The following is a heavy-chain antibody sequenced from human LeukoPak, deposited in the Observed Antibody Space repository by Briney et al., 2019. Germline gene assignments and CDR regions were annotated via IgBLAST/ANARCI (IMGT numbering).Heavy chain of an antibody. CDR1: GFTFSSNS. CDR3: ARGYSDSSGYPDY. Sequence: GGSLRLSCTVSGFTFSSNSMNWVRQAPGKGLEWVSFISTSSSTIYYTDSVKGRSTISRDNAKNSLYLQMNSLRDEDTAVYYCARGYSDSSGYPDYWGQGTLVTVSS. V-gene: IGHV3-48*02. J-gene: IGHJ4*02. CDR2: ISTSSSTI. D-gene: IGHD3-22*01.